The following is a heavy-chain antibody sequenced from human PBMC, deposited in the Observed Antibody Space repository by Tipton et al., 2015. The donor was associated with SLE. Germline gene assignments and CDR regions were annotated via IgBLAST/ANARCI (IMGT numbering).Heavy chain of an antibody. J-gene: IGHJ4*02. D-gene: IGHD2-15*01. CDR3: ARQDHKGFDY. CDR2: INHSGST. V-gene: IGHV4-34*01. Sequence: TLSLTCAVYGGSFSGYFWNWIRQPPGKGLEWIGEINHSGSTNYNPSLKSRVTILVDTSKNQFSLKLSSVTAADTAVYYCARQDHKGFDYWGQGTLVTVSS. CDR1: GGSFSGYF.